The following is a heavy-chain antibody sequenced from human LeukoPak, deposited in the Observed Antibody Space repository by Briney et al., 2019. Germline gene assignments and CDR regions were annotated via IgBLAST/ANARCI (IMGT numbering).Heavy chain of an antibody. Sequence: PGGSLRLSCVASGFTFSSYAMSWVRQAPGKGLEWVSAISGSGVTTHYAGSVKGRFSISSDNSRNTLYLQMNSLRAEDTAVYYCARQVGTISVYDYWGQGTLVTVSS. CDR2: ISGSGVTT. V-gene: IGHV3-23*01. J-gene: IGHJ4*02. D-gene: IGHD1-26*01. CDR3: ARQVGTISVYDY. CDR1: GFTFSSYA.